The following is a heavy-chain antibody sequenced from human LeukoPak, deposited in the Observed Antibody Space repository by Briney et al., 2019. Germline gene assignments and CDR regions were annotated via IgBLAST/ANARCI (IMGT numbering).Heavy chain of an antibody. V-gene: IGHV3-9*01. D-gene: IGHD3-22*01. J-gene: IGHJ3*02. CDR1: GFTFDDYA. CDR3: AKDTADYYDSDDAFDI. CDR2: ISWNSGSI. Sequence: PGGSLRLSCAASGFTFDDYAMHWVRQAPGKGLEWVAGISWNSGSIGYADSVKGRFTISRDNAKNSLYLQMNSLRAEDTALYYCAKDTADYYDSDDAFDIWGQGTMVTVSS.